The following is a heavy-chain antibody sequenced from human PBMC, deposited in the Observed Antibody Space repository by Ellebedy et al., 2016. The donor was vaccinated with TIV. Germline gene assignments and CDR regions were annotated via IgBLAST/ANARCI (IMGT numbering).Heavy chain of an antibody. V-gene: IGHV1-69*13. J-gene: IGHJ3*02. D-gene: IGHD3-16*01. Sequence: AASVKVSCKASGGTFSSYAISWVRQAPGQGLEWMGGIIPIFGTANYAQKFQGRVTITADESTSTAYMELSSLRAEDTAVYYCAKDRYDVATGGNPLDAFDIWGQGTRVTVSS. CDR3: AKDRYDVATGGNPLDAFDI. CDR2: IIPIFGTA. CDR1: GGTFSSYA.